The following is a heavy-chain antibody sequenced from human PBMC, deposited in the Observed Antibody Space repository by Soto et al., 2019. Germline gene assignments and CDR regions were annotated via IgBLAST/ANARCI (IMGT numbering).Heavy chain of an antibody. CDR1: GCSISSSSYY. CDR2: IYYSGST. J-gene: IGHJ5*01. D-gene: IGHD3-16*01. V-gene: IGHV4-39*01. Sequence: SETLSLTCTVSGCSISSSSYYWGWIRQPPGKGLEWIGSIYYSGSTYYNPSLKSRVTISVDTSKNQFSLKLSSVTAADTAMFYCASARAVSDWFDSWGQGTLVTVSS. CDR3: ASARAVSDWFDS.